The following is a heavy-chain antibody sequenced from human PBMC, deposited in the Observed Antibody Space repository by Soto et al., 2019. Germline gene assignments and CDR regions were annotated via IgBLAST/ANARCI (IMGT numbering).Heavy chain of an antibody. CDR2: ISSSSSTI. D-gene: IGHD3-22*01. CDR1: GFTFSSYG. Sequence: PGGSLRLSCAASGFTFSSYGMHWVRQAPGKGLEWVSYISSSSSTIFYTDSVKGRFTVSRDNAKNSLYLQMNSLRAEDTAVYYCARDDYYDTSGYLALFDYWGQGTLVTVSS. J-gene: IGHJ4*02. CDR3: ARDDYYDTSGYLALFDY. V-gene: IGHV3-48*01.